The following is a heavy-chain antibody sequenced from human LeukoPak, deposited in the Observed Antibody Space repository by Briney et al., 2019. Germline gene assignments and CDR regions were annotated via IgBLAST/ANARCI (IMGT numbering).Heavy chain of an antibody. D-gene: IGHD6-13*01. CDR1: GGSISSGSYY. CDR3: ARQLGIAAADPDAFDI. Sequence: SETLSLTCTVSGGSISSGSYYWSWIRQPAGKGLEWIGRIYTSGSTNYNPSLKSRVTISVDTSRNQFSLKLSSVTAADTAVYYCARQLGIAAADPDAFDIWGQGTMVTVSS. J-gene: IGHJ3*02. V-gene: IGHV4-61*02. CDR2: IYTSGST.